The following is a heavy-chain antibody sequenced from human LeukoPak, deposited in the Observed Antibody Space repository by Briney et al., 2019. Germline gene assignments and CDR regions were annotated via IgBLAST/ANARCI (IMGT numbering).Heavy chain of an antibody. Sequence: KPSETLSLTCAVYGGSFSGYHWSWIRQPPGKGLEWIGEMNHSGSTNYNPSLKSRVTISVDTSKNQFSLKLSSVTAADTAVYYCARGRVVATYYFDYWGQGTLVTVSS. CDR1: GGSFSGYH. D-gene: IGHD5-12*01. CDR3: ARGRVVATYYFDY. CDR2: MNHSGST. V-gene: IGHV4-34*01. J-gene: IGHJ4*02.